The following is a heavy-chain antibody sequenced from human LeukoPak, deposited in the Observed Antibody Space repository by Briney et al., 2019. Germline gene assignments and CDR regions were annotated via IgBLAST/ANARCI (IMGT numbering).Heavy chain of an antibody. CDR2: IYYSGST. V-gene: IGHV4-59*08. J-gene: IGHJ4*02. Sequence: SETLSLTCTVSGGSIGSYYWSWIRQPPGKGLEWIGYIYYSGSTNYNPSLKSRVTISVDTSKNQFSLKLSSVTAADTAVYYCASTICISTSCYPGVVDYWGQGTLVTVSS. D-gene: IGHD2-2*01. CDR1: GGSIGSYY. CDR3: ASTICISTSCYPGVVDY.